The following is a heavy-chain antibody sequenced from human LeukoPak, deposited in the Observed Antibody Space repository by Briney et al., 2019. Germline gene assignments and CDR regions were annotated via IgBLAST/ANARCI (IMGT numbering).Heavy chain of an antibody. Sequence: GGSLRLSCAASGFTFSSYSMNWVRQAPGKGLEWVSYISSSSSTIYYADSVKGRFTISRDNAKNSLYPQMNSLRAEDTAVYYCARAPLGYCSSTSCYGGWFDYWGQGTLVTVSS. CDR3: ARAPLGYCSSTSCYGGWFDY. V-gene: IGHV3-48*01. J-gene: IGHJ4*02. CDR2: ISSSSSTI. D-gene: IGHD2-2*01. CDR1: GFTFSSYS.